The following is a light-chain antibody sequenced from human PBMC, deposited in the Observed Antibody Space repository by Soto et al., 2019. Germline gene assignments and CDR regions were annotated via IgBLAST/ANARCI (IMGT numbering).Light chain of an antibody. CDR2: AAS. V-gene: IGKV1-39*01. J-gene: IGKJ4*01. CDR3: QQNYSTPLA. Sequence: DIQMTQSPFSLSASVGDRVTXXCRASQSISRDLNWYQQKPGKAPNVXIYAASTLESGVPSRFSGSGSGTDFTLTISSLQLEDFATYYCQQNYSTPLAFGGGTKVDIK. CDR1: QSISRD.